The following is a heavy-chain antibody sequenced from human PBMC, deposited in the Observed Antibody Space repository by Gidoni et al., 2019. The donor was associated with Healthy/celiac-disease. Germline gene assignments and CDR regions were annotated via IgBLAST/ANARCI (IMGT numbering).Heavy chain of an antibody. V-gene: IGHV2-26*01. Sequence: QVTLKASGPVLVKPTEPLTLTCTVSGFPLSNARMGGSWIRQPPGKALEWLAHIFSNDEKSYSTSLKSRLTISKDTSKSQVVLTMTNMDPVDTATYYCARMERSSSWYYYYYYGMDVWGQGTTVTVSS. CDR3: ARMERSSSWYYYYYYGMDV. D-gene: IGHD6-13*01. CDR2: IFSNDEK. J-gene: IGHJ6*02. CDR1: GFPLSNARMG.